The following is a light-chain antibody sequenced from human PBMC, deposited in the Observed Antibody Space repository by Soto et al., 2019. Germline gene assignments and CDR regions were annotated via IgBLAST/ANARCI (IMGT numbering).Light chain of an antibody. V-gene: IGLV2-8*01. Sequence: QSVLTQPASVSGSPGQSITISCTGTSSDVDNGYDSVSWYQQHPGKAPKLIIHEVNQRPSGVPDRFSGPKSGNTASLTVSGLQAEDEGTYYCSSYGGYNNVVFGTGTKVTVL. CDR3: SSYGGYNNVV. CDR2: EVN. CDR1: SSDVDNGYDS. J-gene: IGLJ1*01.